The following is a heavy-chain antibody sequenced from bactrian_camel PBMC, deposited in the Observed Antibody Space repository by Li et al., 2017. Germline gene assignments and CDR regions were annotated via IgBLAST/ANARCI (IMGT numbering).Heavy chain of an antibody. J-gene: IGHJ7*01. V-gene: IGHV3S6*01. Sequence: HVQLVESGGGLVQPGGSLRLSCAASGFTFSIHGMSWVRQAPGKGLEWVSGIVADGSNTYYADSVKGRLTISRDNAKNTEYLQMNSLKREDAAMYYCAKHRRDGGTWYEYYGMDYWGKGTQVTVS. D-gene: IGHD6*01. CDR2: IVADGSNT. CDR1: GFTFSIHG.